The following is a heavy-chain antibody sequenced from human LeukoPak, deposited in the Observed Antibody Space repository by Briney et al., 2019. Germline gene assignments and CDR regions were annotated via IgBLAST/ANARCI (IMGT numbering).Heavy chain of an antibody. V-gene: IGHV3-9*01. CDR3: AKETAAKYYYYYYGMDV. CDR2: ISWNSGSI. Sequence: GGSLRLSCAASGFTFDDYAMHWVRQAPGKGLEWVSGISWNSGSIGYADSVKGRFTISRDNAKNSLYLQMSSLRAEDTALYYCAKETAAKYYYYYYGMDVWGQGTTVTVSS. CDR1: GFTFDDYA. D-gene: IGHD6-25*01. J-gene: IGHJ6*02.